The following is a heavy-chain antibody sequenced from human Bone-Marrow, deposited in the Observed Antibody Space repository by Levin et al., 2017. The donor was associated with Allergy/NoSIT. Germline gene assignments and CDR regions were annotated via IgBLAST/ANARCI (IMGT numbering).Heavy chain of an antibody. CDR2: ISNNGSII. CDR1: GFTFRSYA. V-gene: IGHV3-48*03. CDR3: VAFGSTAF. Sequence: GGSLRLSCAASGFTFRSYAMTWVRQAPGKGLEWVSYISNNGSIIYHADSVRGRLILSRDNAKNSLYLQMHSLRVEDSGVYYCVAFGSTAFWGQGTLVTVS. D-gene: IGHD2-8*02. J-gene: IGHJ4*02.